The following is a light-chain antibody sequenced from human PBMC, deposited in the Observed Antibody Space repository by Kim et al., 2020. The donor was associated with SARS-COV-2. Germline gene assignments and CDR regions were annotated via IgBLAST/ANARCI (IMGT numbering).Light chain of an antibody. J-gene: IGLJ1*01. CDR2: YDS. Sequence: APRKTAGITCVGRQVGSKSVRWYQLRPGQAPALVIYYDSDRPSRIPERFSGSNSGNTATLTISRVEAGDEADYYCQVWDSSSDHYVFGTGTKVTVL. V-gene: IGLV3-21*04. CDR1: QVGSKS. CDR3: QVWDSSSDHYV.